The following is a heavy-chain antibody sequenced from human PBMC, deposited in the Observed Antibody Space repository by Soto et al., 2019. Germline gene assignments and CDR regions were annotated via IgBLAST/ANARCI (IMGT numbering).Heavy chain of an antibody. V-gene: IGHV4-4*02. CDR2: IYHSGST. CDR3: AQKSRYCSSTSCFYYYYGMDV. D-gene: IGHD2-2*01. CDR1: GGSISSSNW. Sequence: TLSLTCAVSGGSISSSNWWSWVRQPPGKGLEWIGEIYHSGSTNYNPSLKSRVTISVDKSKNQFSLKLSSVTAADTAVYYCAQKSRYCSSTSCFYYYYGMDVWGQGTTVTVSS. J-gene: IGHJ6*02.